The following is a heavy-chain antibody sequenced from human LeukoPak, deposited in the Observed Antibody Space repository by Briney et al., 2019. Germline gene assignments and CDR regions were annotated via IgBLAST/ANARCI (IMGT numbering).Heavy chain of an antibody. CDR1: GFTFSSYS. V-gene: IGHV3-21*01. CDR3: VRDAKQYYDILTGYYNDAFDI. Sequence: GGSLRLSCAASGFTFSSYSMNWVRQAPGKGLEWVTSISSGSSYIYYADSVKGRFTVPRDNAKHSLYLQMNSLRAEDTAVYYCVRDAKQYYDILTGYYNDAFDIWGQGTMVTVSS. J-gene: IGHJ3*02. CDR2: ISSGSSYI. D-gene: IGHD3-9*01.